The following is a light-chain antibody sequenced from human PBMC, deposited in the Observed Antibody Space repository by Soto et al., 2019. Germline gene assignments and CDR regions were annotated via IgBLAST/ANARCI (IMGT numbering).Light chain of an antibody. Sequence: DIVMTQSPLSLPVTPGEPASISCRSSQSLLHTNGQYYLDWYLQKPGQSPQLLIYLGSNRASGVHGRFSGSGSGTDFTLKISRVEAEDVGVYYCMESLQAPFTFGPGTKVDLK. J-gene: IGKJ3*01. CDR1: QSLLHTNGQYY. CDR3: MESLQAPFT. CDR2: LGS. V-gene: IGKV2-28*01.